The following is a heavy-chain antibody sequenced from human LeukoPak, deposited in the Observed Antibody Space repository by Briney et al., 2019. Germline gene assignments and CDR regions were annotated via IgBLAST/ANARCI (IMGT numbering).Heavy chain of an antibody. J-gene: IGHJ5*02. CDR1: GFTFSSYW. V-gene: IGHV3-74*01. Sequence: GGSLRLSCAASGFTFSSYWMHWVRQAPGEGLVWVSRINSDGSSTSYADSVKGRFTISRDNAKNTLYLQMNSLRAEDTAVYYCARPQYCSSTSCYKGNWFDPWGQGTLVTVSS. CDR2: INSDGSST. CDR3: ARPQYCSSTSCYKGNWFDP. D-gene: IGHD2-2*02.